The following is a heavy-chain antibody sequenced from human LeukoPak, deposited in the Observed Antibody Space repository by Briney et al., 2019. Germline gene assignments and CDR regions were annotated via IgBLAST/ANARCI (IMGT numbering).Heavy chain of an antibody. D-gene: IGHD1-26*01. CDR1: GFTFSSFS. CDR2: ISSSGDYI. Sequence: PGGSLRLSCAASGFTFSSFSMNWVRQAPGKGLQWVSSISSSGDYILYADSVKGRFTISRDNAKNSLYLQMNSLRAEDTALYYCAKDKGELSGGYFDYWGQGTLVTVSS. CDR3: AKDKGELSGGYFDY. J-gene: IGHJ4*02. V-gene: IGHV3-21*04.